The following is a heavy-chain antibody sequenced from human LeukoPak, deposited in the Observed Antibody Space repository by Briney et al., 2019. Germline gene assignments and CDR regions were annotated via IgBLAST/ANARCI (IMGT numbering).Heavy chain of an antibody. Sequence: GGSLRLSCASSAFNFTAYWMHWVRQDPRQGLLWVARINSDGTTTNYADSVKGRFTISRDNAKNTLFLQMNSLRAEDTAVYFCAKRGVVIRVILAGSHKEAYYFDSWGQGALVTVSS. CDR1: AFNFTAYW. V-gene: IGHV3-74*01. D-gene: IGHD3-22*01. CDR2: INSDGTTT. CDR3: AKRGVVIRVILAGSHKEAYYFDS. J-gene: IGHJ4*02.